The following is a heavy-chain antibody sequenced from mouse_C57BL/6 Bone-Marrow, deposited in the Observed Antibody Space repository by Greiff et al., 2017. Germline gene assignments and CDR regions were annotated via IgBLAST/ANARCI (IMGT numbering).Heavy chain of an antibody. CDR1: GFNIKDDY. D-gene: IGHD2-2*01. V-gene: IGHV14-4*01. Sequence: EVHLVESGAELVRPGASVKLSCTASGFNIKDDYMHWVKQRPEQGLEWIGWIDPENGDTEYASKFQGKATITADTSSNTAYLQLSSLTSEDTAVYYCTTGYGYDAVHWGQGTTLTVSS. J-gene: IGHJ2*01. CDR3: TTGYGYDAVH. CDR2: IDPENGDT.